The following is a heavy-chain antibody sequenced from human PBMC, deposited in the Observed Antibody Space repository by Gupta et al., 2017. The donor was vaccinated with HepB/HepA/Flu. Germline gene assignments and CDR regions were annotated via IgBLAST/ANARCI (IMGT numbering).Heavy chain of an antibody. Sequence: QVQLVQSGAEVKKPGASVKVSCKASGYTFTGYYMHWVRQAPGQGLEWMGWINPNSGGTNYAEKFQGRVTMTRDTSISTAYMELSRLRSDDTAVYYCARANPMVRGVSFDGYWGQGTLVTVSS. J-gene: IGHJ4*02. V-gene: IGHV1-2*02. CDR3: ARANPMVRGVSFDGY. CDR2: INPNSGGT. D-gene: IGHD3-10*01. CDR1: GYTFTGYY.